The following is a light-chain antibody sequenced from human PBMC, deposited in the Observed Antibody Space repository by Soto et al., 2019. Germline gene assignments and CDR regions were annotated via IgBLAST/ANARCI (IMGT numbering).Light chain of an antibody. CDR2: EVS. V-gene: IGLV2-14*01. J-gene: IGLJ1*01. CDR1: SSDVGAYTS. Sequence: QSALTQPASVSGSPGQSITISCTGSSSDVGAYTSVAWYQQHPGKAPKLIIYEVSNWPSGVSRRFSGSKSGNTASLTISGLQAEDEAHYYCSSYKSDNRTYVFGTGTKLTVL. CDR3: SSYKSDNRTYV.